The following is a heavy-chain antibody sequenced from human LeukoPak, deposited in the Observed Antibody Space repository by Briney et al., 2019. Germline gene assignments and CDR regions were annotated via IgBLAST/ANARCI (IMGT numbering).Heavy chain of an antibody. V-gene: IGHV3-21*01. CDR2: ISSSSSYI. CDR3: ASGHRDGYNLWFPT. D-gene: IGHD5-24*01. CDR1: GFPFNNHG. Sequence: NPGGSLRLSCAASGFPFNNHGMSWVRQAPGKGLEWVSSISSSSSYIYYADSVKGRFTISRDNAKNSLYLQMNSLRAEDTAVYYCASGHRDGYNLWFPTWGQGTLVTVSS. J-gene: IGHJ5*02.